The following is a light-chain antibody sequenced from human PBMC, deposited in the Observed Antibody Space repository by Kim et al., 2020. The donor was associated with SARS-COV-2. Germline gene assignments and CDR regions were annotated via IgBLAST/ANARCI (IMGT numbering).Light chain of an antibody. CDR1: QRISSY. CDR2: AAS. V-gene: IGKV1-39*01. CDR3: QQTYSTLIT. J-gene: IGKJ5*01. Sequence: DIQMTQSPSSLSASVGDRVTITCRASQRISSYLNWYQQKPGKAPMLLIYAASSLQSGVPSRFSGSGSGTDFTLTISSLQPEDFATYYCQQTYSTLITFGQGTRLEIK.